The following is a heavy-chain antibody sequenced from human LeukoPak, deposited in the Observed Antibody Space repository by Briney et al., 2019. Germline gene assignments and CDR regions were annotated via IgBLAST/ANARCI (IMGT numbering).Heavy chain of an antibody. Sequence: QPGGSLRLSCAASSFTFSSSGMHSVRQAPGKGLEWVAFIRYDGTSKYYADSVKGRFNTSRDNSKNTVYLQMNSQRAEDTAVYYCAKETRGSYSDYWGQGTLVTVSS. D-gene: IGHD1-26*01. CDR2: IRYDGTSK. V-gene: IGHV3-30*02. J-gene: IGHJ4*02. CDR3: AKETRGSYSDY. CDR1: SFTFSSSG.